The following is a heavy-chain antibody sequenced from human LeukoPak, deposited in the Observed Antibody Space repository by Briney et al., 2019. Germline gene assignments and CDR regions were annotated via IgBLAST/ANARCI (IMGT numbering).Heavy chain of an antibody. D-gene: IGHD5-18*01. CDR3: AAGYTYGTDVFDI. Sequence: SETLSLTCTVSGGSLSNFYWSWIRQPPGKGLEWIGYIYYSGSTDYNPSLKSRVTISVDTSKNQFSLKLSSVTAADTAVYYCAAGYTYGTDVFDIWGQGTMVIVSS. CDR1: GGSLSNFY. CDR2: IYYSGST. V-gene: IGHV4-59*01. J-gene: IGHJ3*02.